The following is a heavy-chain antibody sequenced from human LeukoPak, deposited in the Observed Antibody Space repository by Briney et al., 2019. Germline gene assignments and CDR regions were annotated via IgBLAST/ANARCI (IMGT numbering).Heavy chain of an antibody. J-gene: IGHJ6*03. D-gene: IGHD3-3*01. CDR2: IYYSGSA. CDR3: ARVSTTYYDFWSGYYPFYYYYYMDV. CDR1: GDSISSYY. Sequence: SETLSLTCTVSGDSISSYYWSWIRQPPGKGLEWIGYIYYSGSANYNPSLKSRVTISVDTSKNQFSLKLSSVTAADTAVYYCARVSTTYYDFWSGYYPFYYYYYMDVWGKGTTVTVSS. V-gene: IGHV4-59*08.